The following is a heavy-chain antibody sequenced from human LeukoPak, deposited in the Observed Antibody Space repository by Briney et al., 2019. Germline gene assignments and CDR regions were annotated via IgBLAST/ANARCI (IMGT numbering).Heavy chain of an antibody. J-gene: IGHJ4*02. V-gene: IGHV3-21*01. CDR1: GLTFSAYA. Sequence: PGGSLRLSCEASGLTFSAYAMTWVRQAPGQGLEWVSSISSSSSYIYYADSVKGRFTISRDNAKNSLYLQMNSLRAEDTAVYFCARVISTVRRWSDYWGQGTLVTVSS. CDR3: ARVISTVRRWSDY. D-gene: IGHD3-10*01. CDR2: ISSSSSYI.